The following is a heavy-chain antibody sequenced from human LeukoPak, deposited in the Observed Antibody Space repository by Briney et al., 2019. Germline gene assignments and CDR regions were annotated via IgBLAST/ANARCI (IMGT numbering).Heavy chain of an antibody. CDR2: IYYSGST. CDR3: AREPYDSSGYYFRYFDY. V-gene: IGHV4-59*01. CDR1: GGSFSGYY. Sequence: SETLSLTCAVYGGSFSGYYWSWIRRPPGKGLEWIGYIYYSGSTNYNPSLKSRVTISVDTSKNQFSLKLSSVTAADTAVYYCAREPYDSSGYYFRYFDYWGQGTLVTVSS. D-gene: IGHD3-22*01. J-gene: IGHJ4*02.